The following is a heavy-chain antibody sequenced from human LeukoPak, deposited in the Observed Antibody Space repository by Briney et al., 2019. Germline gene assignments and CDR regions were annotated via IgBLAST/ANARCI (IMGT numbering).Heavy chain of an antibody. J-gene: IGHJ4*02. CDR2: ICSGGST. CDR1: GFTVSSNY. D-gene: IGHD6-6*01. CDR3: ARESGLSSLIDY. Sequence: PGGSLRLSCAASGFTVSSNYMSWVRQAPGKGLEWVSVICSGGSTYYADSVKGRFTISRDNSKNTLYLQMNSLRAEDTAVYYCARESGLSSLIDYWGQGTLVTVSS. V-gene: IGHV3-66*01.